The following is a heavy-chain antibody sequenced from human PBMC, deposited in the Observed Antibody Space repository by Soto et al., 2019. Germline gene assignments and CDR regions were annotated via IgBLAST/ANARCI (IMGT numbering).Heavy chain of an antibody. J-gene: IGHJ6*02. D-gene: IGHD1-1*01. CDR1: GYTFTSYG. CDR3: ARGSLGTGTSDYYGMDV. V-gene: IGHV1-18*01. CDR2: ISAYNGKA. Sequence: ASVKVSCKASGYTFTSYGISWVRQAPGQGLEWMGGISAYNGKANYAQKLQGRVTITADESTSTAYMELSSLRSEDTAVYYCARGSLGTGTSDYYGMDVWGQGTTVTVSS.